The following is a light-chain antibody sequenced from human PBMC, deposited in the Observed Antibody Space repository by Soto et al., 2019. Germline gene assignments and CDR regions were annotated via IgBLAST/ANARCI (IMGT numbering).Light chain of an antibody. CDR1: SSNIGAGYD. CDR2: GNS. V-gene: IGLV1-40*01. CDR3: QSYDTSLSAVV. J-gene: IGLJ2*01. Sequence: QSVLTQPPSVSGAPGQRVTISCTGSSSNIGAGYDVHWYQHLPGTVPKLLIYGNSIRPSGVPDRFSGSKSGTSDSLAITGLQAEDEADYYCQSYDTSLSAVVFGGGTKLTVL.